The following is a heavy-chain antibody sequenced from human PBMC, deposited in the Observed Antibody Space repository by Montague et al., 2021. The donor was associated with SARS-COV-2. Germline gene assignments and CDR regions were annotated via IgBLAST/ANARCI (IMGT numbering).Heavy chain of an antibody. Sequence: SLRLSCAASGFTVSSNYMSWVRQAPGKGLEWVSVIYSGGSTYYADSVKGRFTISRHNSKNTLYPQMNSLRAEDTAVYYCARDLTYGSGRSYYYYGMDVWGQGTTVTVSS. CDR2: IYSGGST. CDR1: GFTVSSNY. CDR3: ARDLTYGSGRSYYYYGMDV. J-gene: IGHJ6*02. V-gene: IGHV3-53*04. D-gene: IGHD3-10*01.